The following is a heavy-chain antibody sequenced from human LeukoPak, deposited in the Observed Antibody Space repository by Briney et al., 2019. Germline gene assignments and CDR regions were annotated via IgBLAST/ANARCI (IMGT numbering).Heavy chain of an antibody. V-gene: IGHV4-59*08. Sequence: SETLSLTCTVSGGSIRSSYWSWIRQPPGKGLEWIGYIDDSGSPNYNPSLKSRVTISVDTSKNQFSLKLRSVTAADTAVYYCARHVGFGSWFDPWSQGTLVTVSS. CDR2: IDDSGSP. D-gene: IGHD3-16*01. CDR1: GGSIRSSY. J-gene: IGHJ5*02. CDR3: ARHVGFGSWFDP.